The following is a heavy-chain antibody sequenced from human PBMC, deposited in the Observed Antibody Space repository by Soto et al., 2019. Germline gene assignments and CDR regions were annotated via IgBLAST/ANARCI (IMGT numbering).Heavy chain of an antibody. CDR1: GFTFSDYY. D-gene: IGHD6-6*01. V-gene: IGHV3-11*01. Sequence: GGSLRLSCAASGFTFSDYYMSWIRQAPGKGLEWVSYSSRSGITIYYADSVKGRFTISRDNAKNSLYLQMNSLRADDTAVYYCGRDSEEGSSTPYAHGMDVWGQGRTVTFSS. CDR2: SSRSGITI. CDR3: GRDSEEGSSTPYAHGMDV. J-gene: IGHJ6*02.